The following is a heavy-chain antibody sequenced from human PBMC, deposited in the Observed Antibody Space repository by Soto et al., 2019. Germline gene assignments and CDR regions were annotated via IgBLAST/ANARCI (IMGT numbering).Heavy chain of an antibody. Sequence: QVQLQESGPGLVKPSETLSLTCTVSSGSVSAYYWSWIRQPPGKGLEWIGYIYYTGTTNYNPSLTTRVAIAMDTSKNHFSLSLSSVTAAETAVYYCAGAPNWAYFAFWGLGPLVTVSS. CDR1: SGSVSAYY. CDR3: AGAPNWAYFAF. V-gene: IGHV4-59*02. J-gene: IGHJ4*02. CDR2: IYYTGTT. D-gene: IGHD7-27*01.